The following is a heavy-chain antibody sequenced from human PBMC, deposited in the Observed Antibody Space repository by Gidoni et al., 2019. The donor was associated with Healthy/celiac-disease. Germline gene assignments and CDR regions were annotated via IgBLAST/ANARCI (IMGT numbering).Heavy chain of an antibody. D-gene: IGHD2-8*01. CDR3: AILMVYAIRSMDV. CDR1: GFTFSSYG. Sequence: QVQLVESGGGVVQPGRSLRLSCAASGFTFSSYGMHWVRQAPGKGLEWVAVISYDGSNKYYADSVKGRFTISRDNSKNTLYLQMNSLRAEDTAVYYCAILMVYAIRSMDVWGQGTTVTVSS. CDR2: ISYDGSNK. J-gene: IGHJ6*02. V-gene: IGHV3-30*03.